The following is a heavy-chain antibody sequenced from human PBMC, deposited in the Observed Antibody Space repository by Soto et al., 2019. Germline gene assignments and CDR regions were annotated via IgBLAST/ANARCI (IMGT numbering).Heavy chain of an antibody. J-gene: IGHJ4*02. CDR2: ISAYKGNT. CDR3: ARETTEEALDY. V-gene: IGHV1-18*01. Sequence: QVQLVQSGAEVKKPGASVKVSCKASGYTFPSYGISWVRQAPGQGLERMGWISAYKGNTNYAQKLQGRVTMNTDTSTRQDDMELRSLRSDDTAVYYCARETTEEALDYCGQGTLVTDSS. D-gene: IGHD1-1*01. CDR1: GYTFPSYG.